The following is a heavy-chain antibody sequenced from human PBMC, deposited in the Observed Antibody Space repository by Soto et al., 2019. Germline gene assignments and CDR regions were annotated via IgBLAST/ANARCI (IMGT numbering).Heavy chain of an antibody. V-gene: IGHV3-15*07. Sequence: PGGSVGLSCAASGVTFTSAWIKWVRQAPGKGLEWVGRIKSKTDGGTTDYAEPVKGRFAISRDDSNNMVYLQMNSLKIEDTAVYYCTTDSYSTIIIVRFDYWGHGTLVTVSS. CDR1: GVTFTSAW. CDR2: IKSKTDGGTT. CDR3: TTDSYSTIIIVRFDY. D-gene: IGHD3-22*01. J-gene: IGHJ4*01.